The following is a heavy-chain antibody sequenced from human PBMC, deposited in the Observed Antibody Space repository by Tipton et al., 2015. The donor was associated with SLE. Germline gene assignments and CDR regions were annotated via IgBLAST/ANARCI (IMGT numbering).Heavy chain of an antibody. D-gene: IGHD1-26*01. V-gene: IGHV3-33*03. CDR1: GFSFRIYG. CDR3: VKDRLVGGRTWFYGMDV. CDR2: IWYDGSER. J-gene: IGHJ6*02. Sequence: SLRLSCAASGFSFRIYGMNWVRQAPGKGLEWVAVIWYDGSERYYADSANGRFTISRDTSKNTLYLEMNSLRVEDTAVYYCVKDRLVGGRTWFYGMDVWGQGTSVTVSS.